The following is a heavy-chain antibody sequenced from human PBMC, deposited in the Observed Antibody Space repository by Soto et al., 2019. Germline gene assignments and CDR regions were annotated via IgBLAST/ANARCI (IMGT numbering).Heavy chain of an antibody. CDR1: GFNFSDYH. J-gene: IGHJ4*02. V-gene: IGHV3-11*01. CDR2: ISTGGGTT. D-gene: IGHD3-22*01. Sequence: QVYLVESGGGLVKPGGSLRLSCAASGFNFSDYHMAWIRQAPGRGLEWVSHISTGGGTTYSTDSVQGRVTISRDKSKSSLFLQMNRLRAEDTAVYYCARDDNYSSGRPDYWGEGTLVTGSS. CDR3: ARDDNYSSGRPDY.